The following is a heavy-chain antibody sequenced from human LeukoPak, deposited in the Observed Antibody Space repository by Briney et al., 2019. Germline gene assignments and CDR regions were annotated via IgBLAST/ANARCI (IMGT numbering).Heavy chain of an antibody. Sequence: GGSLRLSCAASGFTFNDYYMTWIRQAPGKGLEWVSYISSTGTYTNYADSVKGRFTISRDNAKNSLYLQMNSLRAEDTAVYYCAMLPSGWSRFDYWGQGTLVTVSS. CDR3: AMLPSGWSRFDY. CDR2: ISSTGTYT. V-gene: IGHV3-11*03. J-gene: IGHJ4*02. D-gene: IGHD6-19*01. CDR1: GFTFNDYY.